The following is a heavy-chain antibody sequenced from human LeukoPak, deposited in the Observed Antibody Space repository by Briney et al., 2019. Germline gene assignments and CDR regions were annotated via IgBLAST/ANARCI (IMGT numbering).Heavy chain of an antibody. Sequence: PSETLSLTCAVYGGSFSGYYWSWIRQPPGKGLEWIGEINHSGSTNYNPSLKSRVTISVDTSKNQFSLKLSSVTAADTAVYYCQLRGATLYYFDYWGQGTLVTVSS. CDR1: GGSFSGYY. CDR2: INHSGST. J-gene: IGHJ4*02. CDR3: QLRGATLYYFDY. V-gene: IGHV4-34*01. D-gene: IGHD1-26*01.